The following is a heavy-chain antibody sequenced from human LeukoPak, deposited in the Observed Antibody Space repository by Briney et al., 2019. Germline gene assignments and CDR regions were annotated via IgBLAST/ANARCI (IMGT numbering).Heavy chain of an antibody. J-gene: IGHJ3*02. CDR2: LYYTGST. V-gene: IGHV4-59*01. CDR1: GGSISSYY. CDR3: ARVREDYYGSSNAFDI. D-gene: IGHD3-10*01. Sequence: PSETLSLTCTLSGGSISSYYWSWIRQPPGKGLDWIGYLYYTGSTNYNPSLKSRVTISVDTSKNQFFLKLSSVTAADTAVYYCARVREDYYGSSNAFDIWGQGTMVTVSS.